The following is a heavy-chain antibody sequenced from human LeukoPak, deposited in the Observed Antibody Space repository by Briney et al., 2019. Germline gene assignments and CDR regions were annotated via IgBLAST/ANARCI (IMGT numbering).Heavy chain of an antibody. CDR2: INPNIGGT. V-gene: IGHV1-2*02. D-gene: IGHD3-9*01. CDR3: ARSRREDDILTGFYNPYYNYAMDV. CDR1: GYTFTGYY. Sequence: ASVKVSCKASGYTFTGYYMHWVRQPPGQGLEWMGWINPNIGGTNYAQKSQGRVIMTRDTSISTAYMELSRLRSDDTAVYYCARSRREDDILTGFYNPYYNYAMDVWGQGTTVTVSS. J-gene: IGHJ6*02.